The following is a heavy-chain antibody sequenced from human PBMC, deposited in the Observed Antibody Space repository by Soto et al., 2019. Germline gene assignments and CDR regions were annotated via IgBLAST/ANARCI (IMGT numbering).Heavy chain of an antibody. CDR2: HYSGGST. V-gene: IGHV3-53*01. Sequence: GGSLRLSCAISGFSVSSNYLSWVRQAPGKGLEWVSVHYSGGSTYYADSVQGRFTISRDKSNNTLYLQMRRVRAEDTAVYYCARDRVRLFDIWGQGTMVTVSS. D-gene: IGHD6-25*01. J-gene: IGHJ3*02. CDR1: GFSVSSNY. CDR3: ARDRVRLFDI.